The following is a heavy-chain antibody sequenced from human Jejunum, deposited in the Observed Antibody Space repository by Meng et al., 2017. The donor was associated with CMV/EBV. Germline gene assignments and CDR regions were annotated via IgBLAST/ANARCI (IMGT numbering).Heavy chain of an antibody. CDR3: ARGFLNGYQPFDY. J-gene: IGHJ4*02. CDR1: GGSVNNYA. Sequence: HVMQAGAEVKEPGSSVKVSCKSSGGSVNNYAFNWVRQAPGQGLEWMGGIIAIFKTPNYAQKFQGRLTITADESTGTSYMELTSLTSEDTAVYYCARGFLNGYQPFDYWGQGTLVTASS. CDR2: IIAIFKTP. V-gene: IGHV1-69*01. D-gene: IGHD5-24*01.